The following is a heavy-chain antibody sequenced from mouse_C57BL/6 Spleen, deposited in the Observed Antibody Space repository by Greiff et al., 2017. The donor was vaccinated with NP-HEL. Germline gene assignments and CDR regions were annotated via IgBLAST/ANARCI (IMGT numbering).Heavy chain of an antibody. CDR2: IHPNSGST. V-gene: IGHV1-64*01. D-gene: IGHD2-1*01. CDR3: ARWGGNYASFDY. Sequence: VQLQQPGAELVKPGASVKLSCKASGYTFTSYWMHWVKQRPGQGLEWIGMIHPNSGSTNYNEKFKSKATLTVDKSSSTAYMQLSSLTSEDSAVYYCARWGGNYASFDYWGQGTTLTVSS. CDR1: GYTFTSYW. J-gene: IGHJ2*01.